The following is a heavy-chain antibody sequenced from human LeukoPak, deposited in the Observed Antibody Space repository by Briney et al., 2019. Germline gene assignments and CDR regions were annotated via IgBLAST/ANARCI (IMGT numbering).Heavy chain of an antibody. D-gene: IGHD3-22*01. CDR1: GYTFTSYY. CDR2: INPSGGST. V-gene: IGHV1-46*01. Sequence: ASVKVSFKASGYTFTSYYMHWVRQAPGQGLGWMGIINPSGGSTSYAQKFQGRVTMTRDTSTSTVYMELSSLRSEDTAVYYCASNYYDISGYITPFDYWGQGTLVTVSS. CDR3: ASNYYDISGYITPFDY. J-gene: IGHJ4*02.